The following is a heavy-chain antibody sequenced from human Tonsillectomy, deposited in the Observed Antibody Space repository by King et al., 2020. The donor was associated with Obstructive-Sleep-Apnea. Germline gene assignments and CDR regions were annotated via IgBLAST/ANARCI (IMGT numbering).Heavy chain of an antibody. CDR3: ARVLLWFGGLPY. Sequence: VQLVESGGALVQPGGSLRLSCATSGFTFSSYFMTWFRQAPGKGLDWVANIKQDGSEKYYADSVKGRFIISRDNAQNSLYLQMDSLGSGDTAVYYCARVLLWFGGLPYWGQGTLVTVSS. D-gene: IGHD3-10*01. CDR1: GFTFSSYF. V-gene: IGHV3-7*01. J-gene: IGHJ4*02. CDR2: IKQDGSEK.